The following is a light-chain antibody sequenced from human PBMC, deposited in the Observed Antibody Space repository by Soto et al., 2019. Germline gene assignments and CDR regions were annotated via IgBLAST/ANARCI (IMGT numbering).Light chain of an antibody. Sequence: EIVMTQSPAPLSVSPGERVTLSCRASQFVSSRLAWYQRRPGQVPRLLIYDTSTRAPGISARFTGSGSATDFSLTITSLEPEDVAVYYCQQRGKWPSTFGPGTKVDIK. J-gene: IGKJ2*02. CDR1: QFVSSR. CDR3: QQRGKWPST. CDR2: DTS. V-gene: IGKV3-11*01.